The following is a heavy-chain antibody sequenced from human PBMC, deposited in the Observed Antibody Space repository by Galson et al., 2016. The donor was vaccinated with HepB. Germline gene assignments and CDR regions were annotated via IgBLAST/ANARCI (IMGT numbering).Heavy chain of an antibody. CDR3: TTSSTRGYTYGPSAY. Sequence: SLRLSCAASGFTSSRAWMNWVRQAPGKGLEWVGRIKSYTDGGTTDYAAPMKGRFTFSRDESKNTLYLQMSSLKIEDTAVYYCTTSSTRGYTYGPSAYWGRGTLVAVSS. D-gene: IGHD5-18*01. CDR2: IKSYTDGGTT. J-gene: IGHJ4*02. V-gene: IGHV3-15*01. CDR1: GFTSSRAW.